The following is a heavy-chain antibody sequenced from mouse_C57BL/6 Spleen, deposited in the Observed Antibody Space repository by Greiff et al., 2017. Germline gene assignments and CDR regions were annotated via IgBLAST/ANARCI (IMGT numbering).Heavy chain of an antibody. Sequence: EVQGVESGGGLVKPGGSLKLSCAASGFTFSDYGMHWVRQAPEKGLEWVAYISSGSSTIYYADTVKGRFTISRDNAKNTLFLQMTSLRSEDTAKYYCAREYYGSSYPWFAYWGQGTLVTVSA. CDR2: ISSGSSTI. CDR3: AREYYGSSYPWFAY. J-gene: IGHJ3*01. V-gene: IGHV5-17*01. D-gene: IGHD1-1*01. CDR1: GFTFSDYG.